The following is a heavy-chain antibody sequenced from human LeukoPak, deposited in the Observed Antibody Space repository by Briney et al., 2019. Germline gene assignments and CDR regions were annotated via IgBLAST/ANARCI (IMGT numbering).Heavy chain of an antibody. Sequence: PGGSLRLSCAASGFTFSSYAMHWVRQAPGKGLEWVAVIAYDGSKRNHADSVKGRFTASRDNSKNTLYLQMNSLRAEDTAVYYCAKEVEMLFDYWGQGTLVTVSS. CDR3: AKEVEMLFDY. V-gene: IGHV3-30-3*01. D-gene: IGHD5-24*01. CDR1: GFTFSSYA. J-gene: IGHJ4*02. CDR2: IAYDGSKR.